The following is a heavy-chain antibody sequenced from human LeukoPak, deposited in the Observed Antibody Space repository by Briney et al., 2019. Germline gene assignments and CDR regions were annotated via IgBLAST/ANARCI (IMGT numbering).Heavy chain of an antibody. V-gene: IGHV3-48*01. D-gene: IGHD5-18*01. J-gene: IGHJ6*03. CDR3: AREGYSYGTYYYYYMDV. Sequence: PGGSLRLSCAASGFTFSSYTMNWVHQAPGKGLEWVSYITRTSGTIYYADSVKGRFTISRDNAENSLYLQMNSLRAEDTAVYYCAREGYSYGTYYYYYMDVWGQGTTVTVSS. CDR1: GFTFSSYT. CDR2: ITRTSGTI.